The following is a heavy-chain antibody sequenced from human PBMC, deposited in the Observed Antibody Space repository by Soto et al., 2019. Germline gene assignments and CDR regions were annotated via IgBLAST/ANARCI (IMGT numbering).Heavy chain of an antibody. D-gene: IGHD3-10*01. V-gene: IGHV4-61*01. CDR3: ARDMASGWFDP. J-gene: IGHJ5*02. CDR1: GGSVSSGSYY. Sequence: QVQLQESGPGLVKPSETLSLTCTVSGGSVSSGSYYWSWIRQPPGKGLEWIGYIYYSGSTNHNPCLKVPVTISVDTSQNQFSLKLGSVAAADTGVYCCARDMASGWFDPWGQGTLVTVSS. CDR2: IYYSGST.